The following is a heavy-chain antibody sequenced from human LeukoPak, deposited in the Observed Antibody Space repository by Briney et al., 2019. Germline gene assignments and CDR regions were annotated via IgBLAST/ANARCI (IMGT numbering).Heavy chain of an antibody. CDR3: AKLPDACDSSGYYTTYDY. Sequence: GGSLRLSCAASGFTFSDYAMTWVRQAPGKGLEWVATISGSGVMTYYADSVKGRFAVSGDTSKNTLYLQMNSLRAEDTAVYYCAKLPDACDSSGYYTTYDYWGQGTLVTVSS. D-gene: IGHD3-22*01. CDR2: ISGSGVMT. V-gene: IGHV3-23*01. J-gene: IGHJ4*02. CDR1: GFTFSDYA.